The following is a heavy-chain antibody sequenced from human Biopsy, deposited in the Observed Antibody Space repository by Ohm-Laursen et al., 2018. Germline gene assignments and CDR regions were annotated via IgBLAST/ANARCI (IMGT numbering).Heavy chain of an antibody. CDR2: IYNTETT. Sequence: PGTLSLTWTVSGGSISSSTTYYWAWLRQPPGKGLEWIGSIYNTETTFYNPSLKSRVTISVDTSTNQFSLKVSSVTAADTALYFCARHPTGFWFDPWGHGTLVTVSS. J-gene: IGHJ5*02. CDR3: ARHPTGFWFDP. V-gene: IGHV4-39*01. CDR1: GGSISSSTTYY.